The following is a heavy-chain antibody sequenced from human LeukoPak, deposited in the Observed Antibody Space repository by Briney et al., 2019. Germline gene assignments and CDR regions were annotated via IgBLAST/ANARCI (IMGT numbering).Heavy chain of an antibody. Sequence: PSESLSLACSVHGGSLSGSYWGCIRQPPGKGLGWIGEINQSGSTNHNPSLKSRVTIAVDTSKNQFSLKLSSVTAADTAVYYWARGGSSWYVDEYFQHWGQGTLVTVSS. CDR1: GGSLSGSY. CDR2: INQSGST. V-gene: IGHV4-34*01. CDR3: ARGGSSWYVDEYFQH. J-gene: IGHJ1*01. D-gene: IGHD6-13*01.